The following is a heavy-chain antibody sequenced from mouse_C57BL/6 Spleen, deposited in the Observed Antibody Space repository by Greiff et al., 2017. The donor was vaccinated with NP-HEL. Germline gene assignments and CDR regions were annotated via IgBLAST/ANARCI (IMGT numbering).Heavy chain of an antibody. CDR3: ARRQATGYYFDY. CDR1: GYTFTSYW. J-gene: IGHJ2*01. V-gene: IGHV1-69*01. D-gene: IGHD3-2*02. CDR2: IDPSDSYT. Sequence: QVQLQQSGAELVMPGASVKLSCKASGYTFTSYWMHWVKQRPGQGLEWIGEIDPSDSYTNYNQKFKGKSTLTVDKSSSTAYMQLSSLTSEDSAVYYCARRQATGYYFDYWGQGTTLTVSS.